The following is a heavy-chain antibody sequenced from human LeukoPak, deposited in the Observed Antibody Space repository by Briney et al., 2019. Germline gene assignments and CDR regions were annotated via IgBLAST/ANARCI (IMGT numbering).Heavy chain of an antibody. CDR3: ARRGSNWYNYFDS. V-gene: IGHV4-59*01. J-gene: IGHJ4*02. Sequence: SETLSLTCTVSGVSISSYYWGWLRQPPGKGLEWIGYIYYSGTTNYNPSLKSRVTISVDTSKNQSSLKLSSVTAADTAVYYCARRGSNWYNYFDSWGQGTLVTVSS. CDR1: GVSISSYY. CDR2: IYYSGTT. D-gene: IGHD6-13*01.